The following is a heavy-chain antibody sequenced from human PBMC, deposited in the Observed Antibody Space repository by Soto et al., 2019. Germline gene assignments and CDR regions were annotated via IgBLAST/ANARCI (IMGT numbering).Heavy chain of an antibody. D-gene: IGHD2-21*02. CDR1: GVSISSYY. CDR2: IYYSGST. J-gene: IGHJ5*02. Sequence: SETLSLTCTVSGVSISSYYWIWIRQPPGKGLEWIGYIYYSGSTYYNPSLKSRVTVSVDTSKNQFSLKLSSVTAADTAVYYCARHPSDFWFDPWGQGTLVTVSS. CDR3: ARHPSDFWFDP. V-gene: IGHV4-59*08.